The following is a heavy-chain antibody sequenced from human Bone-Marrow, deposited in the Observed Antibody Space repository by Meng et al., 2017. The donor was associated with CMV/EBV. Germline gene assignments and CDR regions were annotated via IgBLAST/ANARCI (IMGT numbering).Heavy chain of an antibody. Sequence: SETLSLTCTVSGGSVSSGSYYWSWIRQPPGKGLEWIGYIYYSGSTNYNPSLKSRVTISVDTSKNQFSLKVRSVTAADTAVYYCARVLSGWLDPWGQGTLVTVSS. J-gene: IGHJ5*02. CDR1: GGSVSSGSYY. CDR2: IYYSGST. CDR3: ARVLSGWLDP. V-gene: IGHV4-61*01.